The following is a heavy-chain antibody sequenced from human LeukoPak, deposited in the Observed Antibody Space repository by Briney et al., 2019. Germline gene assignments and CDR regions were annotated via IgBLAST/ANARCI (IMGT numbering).Heavy chain of an antibody. J-gene: IGHJ4*02. Sequence: SETLSLTCTVSGGSISSSRYYWGWIRQPPGKGLEWIGSIYYSGSTYYNPSLKSRVTISVDTSKNQFSLKLSSVTAADTAVYYCARVGVVGATLIDYWGQGTLVTVSS. CDR3: ARVGVVGATLIDY. CDR1: GGSISSSRYY. D-gene: IGHD1-26*01. V-gene: IGHV4-39*07. CDR2: IYYSGST.